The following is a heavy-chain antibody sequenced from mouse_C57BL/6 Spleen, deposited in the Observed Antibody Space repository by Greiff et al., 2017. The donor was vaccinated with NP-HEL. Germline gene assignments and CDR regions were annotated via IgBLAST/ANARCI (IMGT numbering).Heavy chain of an antibody. V-gene: IGHV1-80*01. Sequence: VQLQESGAELVKPGASVKISCKASGYAFSSYWMNWVKQRPGKGLEWIGQIYPGDGDTNYNGKFKGKATLTADKSSSTAYMQLSSLTSEDSAVYFCARRGHYGSSYYFDYWGQGTTLTVSS. J-gene: IGHJ2*01. D-gene: IGHD1-1*01. CDR2: IYPGDGDT. CDR3: ARRGHYGSSYYFDY. CDR1: GYAFSSYW.